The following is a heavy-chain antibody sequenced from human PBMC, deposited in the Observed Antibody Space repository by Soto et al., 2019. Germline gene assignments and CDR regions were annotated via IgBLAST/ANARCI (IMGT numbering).Heavy chain of an antibody. CDR1: GGTFSSYA. D-gene: IGHD4-17*01. V-gene: IGHV1-69*13. Sequence: GASVKVSCKASGGTFSSYAISWVRQAPGQGLEWMGGIIPIFGTANYAQKFQGRVTITADESTSTAYMELSSLRSEDTAVYYCARVGTYGDKTFDYWGQGTLVTVSS. CDR2: IIPIFGTA. CDR3: ARVGTYGDKTFDY. J-gene: IGHJ4*02.